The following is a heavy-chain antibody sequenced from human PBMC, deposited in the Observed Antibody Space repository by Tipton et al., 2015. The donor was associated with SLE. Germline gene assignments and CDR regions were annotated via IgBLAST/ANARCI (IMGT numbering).Heavy chain of an antibody. CDR1: GFTFINYG. V-gene: IGHV3-30*18. J-gene: IGHJ5*02. CDR3: GKWNEGGAIDP. D-gene: IGHD3-16*01. Sequence: QVQLVQSGGGVVQPGRSLRLSCAASGFTFINYGMHWVRQAPGEGLEWVALISFDGSHQYYADSVKGRFAVSRDNSKNTLYLQMDSLRPEDTAVYFCGKWNEGGAIDPWGQGTLVSVSS. CDR2: ISFDGSHQ.